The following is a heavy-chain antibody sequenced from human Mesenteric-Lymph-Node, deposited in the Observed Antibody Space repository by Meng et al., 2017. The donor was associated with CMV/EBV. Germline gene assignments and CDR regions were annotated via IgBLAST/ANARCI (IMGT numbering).Heavy chain of an antibody. Sequence: GGSLRLSCAASGFTFSSYGMHWVRQAPGKGLEWVAFIRYDGSNKYYADSVKGRFTISRDNAKNSLYLQMNSLRAEDTAVYYCARERWGDDVFDIWGQGTMVTVSS. J-gene: IGHJ3*02. CDR1: GFTFSSYG. CDR3: ARERWGDDVFDI. CDR2: IRYDGSNK. V-gene: IGHV3-30*02. D-gene: IGHD3-10*01.